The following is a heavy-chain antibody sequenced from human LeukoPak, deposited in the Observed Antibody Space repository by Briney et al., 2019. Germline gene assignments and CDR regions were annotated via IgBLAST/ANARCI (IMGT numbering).Heavy chain of an antibody. CDR3: ARGQYCSGGSCYSLDY. Sequence: SETLSLTCAVYGGSFSGYYWSWIRQPPGKGLEWIGEINHRGSTNYNPSLKSRVTISVDTSKNQFSLKLSSVTAADTAMYYCARGQYCSGGSCYSLDYWGQGTLVTVSS. V-gene: IGHV4-34*01. J-gene: IGHJ4*02. CDR2: INHRGST. D-gene: IGHD2-15*01. CDR1: GGSFSGYY.